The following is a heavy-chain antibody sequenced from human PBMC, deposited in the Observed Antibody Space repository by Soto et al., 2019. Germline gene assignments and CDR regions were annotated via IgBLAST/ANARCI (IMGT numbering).Heavy chain of an antibody. V-gene: IGHV3-30-3*01. Sequence: WGSLRLSCAASGFTFNNYAIHFFRHSPCRGLEWVAFISYDGSNKYYADSVTGRFTISRDNSRNTLYLQMNSLRAEDTAVFYCARGDGYIYGNTFDSWGQGTLVTVSS. CDR1: GFTFNNYA. CDR2: ISYDGSNK. J-gene: IGHJ4*02. D-gene: IGHD5-18*01. CDR3: ARGDGYIYGNTFDS.